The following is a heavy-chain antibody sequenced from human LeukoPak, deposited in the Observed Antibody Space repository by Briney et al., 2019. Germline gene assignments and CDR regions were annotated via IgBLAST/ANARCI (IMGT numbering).Heavy chain of an antibody. CDR1: GFTFSSYA. V-gene: IGHV3-23*01. Sequence: PGGSLRLSCAASGFTFSSYAMSWVRQAPGKGLEWVSGTSGGGGSTYYADSMKGRFTISRDNSKNTLFLQMNSLRAEDTAVYYCAKDQGAYDFRAFDIWGLGTMVTVSS. CDR3: AKDQGAYDFRAFDI. D-gene: IGHD5-12*01. CDR2: TSGGGGST. J-gene: IGHJ3*02.